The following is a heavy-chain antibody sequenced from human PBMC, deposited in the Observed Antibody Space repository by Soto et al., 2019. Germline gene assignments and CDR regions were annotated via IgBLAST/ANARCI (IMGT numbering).Heavy chain of an antibody. Sequence: ASVKVSCKASGYTFTSYGISWVRQAPGQGLEWMGWISAYNGNTNYAQKLQGRVTMTTDTSTSTAYMELRSLRSDDTAVYYCARLKGELELLSDWYFDLWGRGTLVTVSS. D-gene: IGHD1-7*01. CDR2: ISAYNGNT. CDR1: GYTFTSYG. V-gene: IGHV1-18*01. J-gene: IGHJ2*01. CDR3: ARLKGELELLSDWYFDL.